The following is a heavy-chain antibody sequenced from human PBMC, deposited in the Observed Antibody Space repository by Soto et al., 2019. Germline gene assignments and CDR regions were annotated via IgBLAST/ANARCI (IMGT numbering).Heavy chain of an antibody. D-gene: IGHD3-9*01. CDR3: ARAHILTGYYNDY. J-gene: IGHJ4*02. V-gene: IGHV3-66*01. CDR2: IYSGGST. Sequence: EVQLVESGGGLVQPGGSLRLSCAASGFTVSSNYMRWVRQAPGKGLEWDSVIYSGGSTYYADSVKGRFTISRDNSQSTLYLQMNSLRAEDTAVYYCARAHILTGYYNDYWGQGTLVTVSS. CDR1: GFTVSSNY.